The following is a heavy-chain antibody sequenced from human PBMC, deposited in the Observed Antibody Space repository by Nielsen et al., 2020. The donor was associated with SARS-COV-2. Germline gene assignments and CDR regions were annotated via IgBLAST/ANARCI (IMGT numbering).Heavy chain of an antibody. CDR1: GFTFSAYG. CDR3: ARDDSGTYYYYYYGMDV. V-gene: IGHV3-30*03. Sequence: GESLKISCAGSGFTFSAYGMHWVRQAPGKGLEWVAVTSYDGSSTYYADSVRGRFTISRDNSKNTLYLQMNGLRPEDTAVYYCARDDSGTYYYYYYGMDVWGQGTTVTVSS. J-gene: IGHJ6*02. CDR2: TSYDGSST. D-gene: IGHD1-26*01.